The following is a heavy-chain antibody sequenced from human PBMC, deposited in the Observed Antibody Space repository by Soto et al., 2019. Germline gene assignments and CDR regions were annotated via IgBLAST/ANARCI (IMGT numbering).Heavy chain of an antibody. J-gene: IGHJ6*02. Sequence: GGSLRLSCAASGFTFSSYGMHWVRQAPSKGLEWVAVISYDGSNKYYADSVKGRFTISRDYSKNMLYLQMHSRRAEDTAVYYGAKDWGPIAALTYYYGMDVWGQGTTVTVSS. D-gene: IGHD6-13*01. CDR3: AKDWGPIAALTYYYGMDV. CDR1: GFTFSSYG. V-gene: IGHV3-30*18. CDR2: ISYDGSNK.